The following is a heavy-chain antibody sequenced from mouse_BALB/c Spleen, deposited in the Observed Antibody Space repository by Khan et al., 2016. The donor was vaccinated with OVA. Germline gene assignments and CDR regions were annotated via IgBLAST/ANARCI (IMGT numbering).Heavy chain of an antibody. CDR1: GYSFTNYY. CDR3: TRHGFVAWFTY. D-gene: IGHD2-2*01. Sequence: EVQLQQSGPELMKPGASVKISCKASGYSFTNYYIHWVIQSHGKSLEWIGYIDPFSGGPTYNQKFKGKATLTVDKSSSTAYIHLSNLTSEDSAVYYCTRHGFVAWFTYWGQGTLVTVSA. CDR2: IDPFSGGP. J-gene: IGHJ3*01. V-gene: IGHV1S135*01.